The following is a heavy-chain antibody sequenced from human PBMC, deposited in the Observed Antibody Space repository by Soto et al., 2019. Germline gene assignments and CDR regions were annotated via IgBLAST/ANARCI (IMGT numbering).Heavy chain of an antibody. J-gene: IGHJ5*02. CDR3: VRDRYSSSGWFDP. Sequence: PSQTLSLTCAISGDSVSSYSAAWNWIRQSPSGGLEWLGRTYYRSRFFSDYAESVKSRIIINPDTSKNQFSLQLKSVTPEDTAVYYCVRDRYSSSGWFDPWGQETPVTVS. D-gene: IGHD3-10*01. V-gene: IGHV6-1*01. CDR2: TYYRSRFFS. CDR1: GDSVSSYSAA.